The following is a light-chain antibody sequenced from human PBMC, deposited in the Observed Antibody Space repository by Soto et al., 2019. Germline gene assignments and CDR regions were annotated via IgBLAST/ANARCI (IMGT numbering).Light chain of an antibody. V-gene: IGKV3-20*01. CDR1: QSVSSSY. J-gene: IGKJ5*01. CDR2: AAS. CDR3: QQLHGYPIT. Sequence: EIELTQYQGTRSLSAGGGAPPCCRASQSVSSSYLAWYQQKPGQAPRLLNLAASSRASGIPDRFSGIESGTDFTLTLRSLQPEEVATYDGQQLHGYPITFAQGTRLEI.